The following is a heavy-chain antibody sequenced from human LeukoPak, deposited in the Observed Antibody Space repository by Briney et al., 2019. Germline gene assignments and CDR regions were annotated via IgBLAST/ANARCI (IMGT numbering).Heavy chain of an antibody. Sequence: GGSLTLSCAASGFTFSSYGMRWLRQAPGKGREWVADIWYGGSNKYYADSVKGRFTISRDNSKNTLYLQMNSLRAEDTAVYYCARDVGYCSSTSCYRYYGMDVWGQGTTVTVSS. J-gene: IGHJ6*02. CDR2: IWYGGSNK. V-gene: IGHV3-33*01. CDR3: ARDVGYCSSTSCYRYYGMDV. D-gene: IGHD2-2*02. CDR1: GFTFSSYG.